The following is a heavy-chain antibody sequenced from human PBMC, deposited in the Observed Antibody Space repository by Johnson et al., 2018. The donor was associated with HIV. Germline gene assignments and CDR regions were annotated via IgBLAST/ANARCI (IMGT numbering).Heavy chain of an antibody. J-gene: IGHJ3*01. CDR2: ISSSGSTV. V-gene: IGHV3-11*04. CDR1: GFTFSDYY. CDR3: ARAPEVRGVDAFDV. Sequence: QMQLVESGGGLVKPGGSLRLSCAASGFTFSDYYMSWIRQAPGKGLEWVSYISSSGSTVYYTDSVKGRFTISRDNAKNSLSLQMNSLRAEDTAVYYCARAPEVRGVDAFDVWGQGTMVTVSS. D-gene: IGHD3-10*01.